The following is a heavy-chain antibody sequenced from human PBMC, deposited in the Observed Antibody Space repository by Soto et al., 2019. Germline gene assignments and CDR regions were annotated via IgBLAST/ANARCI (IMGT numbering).Heavy chain of an antibody. Sequence: QVQLVESGGGVVQPGRSLRLSCAASGFTFSSYAMHWVHQAPGKGLEWVAVISYDGSNKYYADSVKGRFTISRDNSKNTLYLQMNSLRAEDTAVYYCARDLYGSGSSRGGLDYWGQGTLVTVSS. CDR2: ISYDGSNK. CDR3: ARDLYGSGSSRGGLDY. J-gene: IGHJ4*02. CDR1: GFTFSSYA. V-gene: IGHV3-30-3*01. D-gene: IGHD3-10*01.